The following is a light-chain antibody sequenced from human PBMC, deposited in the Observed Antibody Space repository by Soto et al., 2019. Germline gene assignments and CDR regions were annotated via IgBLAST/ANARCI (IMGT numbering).Light chain of an antibody. CDR2: DVS. J-gene: IGLJ1*01. V-gene: IGLV2-11*01. CDR3: CSYAGRYIYV. Sequence: QSVLTQPRSVSGSPGQSVTISCTGTSSDVGGYNAVSWYQQNPGKAPKIMIYDVSKRPSGVPDRFSGSKSGNTASLTISGLQAEDEADYYCCSYAGRYIYVFGTGTKLTVL. CDR1: SSDVGGYNA.